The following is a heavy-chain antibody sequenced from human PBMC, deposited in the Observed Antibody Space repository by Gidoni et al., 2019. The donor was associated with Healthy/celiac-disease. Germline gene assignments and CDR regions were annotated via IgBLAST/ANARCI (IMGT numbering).Heavy chain of an antibody. J-gene: IGHJ6*03. CDR3: ARDVRYFDWTSHDYYYYYMDV. D-gene: IGHD3-9*01. V-gene: IGHV1-69*06. Sequence: QVQLVQSGAEVKTPGSSVKVSCKASGGTFSSYAISWVRQAPGQGLEWMGGIIPIFGTANYAQKFQGRVTITADKSTSTAYMELSSLRSEDTAVYYCARDVRYFDWTSHDYYYYYMDVWGKGTTVTVSS. CDR1: GGTFSSYA. CDR2: IIPIFGTA.